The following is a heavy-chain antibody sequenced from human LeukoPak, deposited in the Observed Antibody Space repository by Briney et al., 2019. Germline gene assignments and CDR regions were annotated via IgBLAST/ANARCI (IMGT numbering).Heavy chain of an antibody. V-gene: IGHV3-23*01. D-gene: IGHD1-26*01. CDR3: AKGGTVGDYFDY. CDR1: GFTFSSYA. Sequence: HAGGSLRLSCAASGFTFSSYAMSWVRQAPGKGLEWVSAISGSGGSTYYADSVKGRFTISRDNSKNTLYLQMNSLRAEDTAVYYCAKGGTVGDYFDYWGQGTLVTVSS. CDR2: ISGSGGST. J-gene: IGHJ4*02.